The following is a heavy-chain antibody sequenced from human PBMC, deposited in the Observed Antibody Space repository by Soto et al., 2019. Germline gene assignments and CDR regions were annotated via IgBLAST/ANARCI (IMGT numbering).Heavy chain of an antibody. V-gene: IGHV4-31*03. Sequence: PSETLSLTSSLYGRSSSSGGFYCNWIRHPPGNSLKWIGYIYYNADTYYNPSLKSRVTISVHTSNNHFPLTLSSVTAAETAVYYCASAVKPDIWSCYLSFDY. CDR2: IYYNADT. CDR1: GRSSSSGGFY. J-gene: IGHJ4*01. D-gene: IGHD3-3*01. CDR3: ASAVKPDIWSCYLSFDY.